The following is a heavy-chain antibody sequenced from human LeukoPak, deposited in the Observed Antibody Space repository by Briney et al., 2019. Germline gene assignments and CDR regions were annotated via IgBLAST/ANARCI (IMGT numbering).Heavy chain of an antibody. CDR2: IYYSGST. Sequence: SETLSLTCTVSGGSISSYYWSWIRQPPGKGLEWIGYIYYSGSTNYNPSLKSRVTISVDTSKNQFSLKLSSVTAADTAVYYCAGIIAAAEDVYYYYMDVWGKGTTVTVSS. CDR3: AGIIAAAEDVYYYYMDV. V-gene: IGHV4-59*01. J-gene: IGHJ6*03. CDR1: GGSISSYY. D-gene: IGHD6-13*01.